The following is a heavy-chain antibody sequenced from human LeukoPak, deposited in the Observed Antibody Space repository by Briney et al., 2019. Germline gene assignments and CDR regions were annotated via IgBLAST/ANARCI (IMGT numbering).Heavy chain of an antibody. CDR2: INPSSGGT. CDR3: ARARSHIVVVTAIQVFDY. Sequence: ASVKVSCKASGYTFTSYYMHWVRQAPGQGLEWMGWINPSSGGTNYAQKFQGRVTMTRDTSISTAYMELSRLRSDDTAVYYCARARSHIVVVTAIQVFDYWGQGTLVTVSS. J-gene: IGHJ4*02. D-gene: IGHD2-21*02. CDR1: GYTFTSYY. V-gene: IGHV1-2*02.